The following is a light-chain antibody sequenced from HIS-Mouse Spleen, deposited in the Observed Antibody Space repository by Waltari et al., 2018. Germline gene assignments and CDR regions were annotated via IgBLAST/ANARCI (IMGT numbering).Light chain of an antibody. V-gene: IGLV3-25*03. CDR2: KDS. J-gene: IGLJ2*01. CDR1: ALPKQS. Sequence: SYELTQPPSVSVSPGQTARITCSGDALPKQSAYWYQQKPGQAPVLVINKDSERPSGIPERFSGSSSGTTVTLTISGVQAEDEADYYCQSADSSGTYVVFGGGTKLTVL. CDR3: QSADSSGTYVV.